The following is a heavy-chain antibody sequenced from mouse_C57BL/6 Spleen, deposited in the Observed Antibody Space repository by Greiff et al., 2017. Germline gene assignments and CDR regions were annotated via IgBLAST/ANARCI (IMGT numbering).Heavy chain of an antibody. CDR1: GYAFTNYL. V-gene: IGHV1-54*01. CDR3: ARSYYDYYAMDY. Sequence: QVHVKQSGAELVRPGTSVKVSCKASGYAFTNYLIEWVKQRPGQGLEWIGVINPGSGGTNYNEKFKGKATLTADKSSSTAYMQLSSLPSEDSAVYFCARSYYDYYAMDYWGQGTSVTVSS. CDR2: INPGSGGT. J-gene: IGHJ4*01. D-gene: IGHD2-10*01.